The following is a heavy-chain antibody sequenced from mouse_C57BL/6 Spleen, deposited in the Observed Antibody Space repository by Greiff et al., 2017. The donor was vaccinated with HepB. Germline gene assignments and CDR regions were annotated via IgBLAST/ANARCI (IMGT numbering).Heavy chain of an antibody. D-gene: IGHD4-1*01. CDR1: GYTFTDYN. Sequence: EVQLQQSGPELVKPGASVKIPCKASGYTFTDYNMDWVKQSHGKSLEWIGDINPNNGGTIYNQKFKGKATLTVDKSSSTAYMELRSLTSEDTAVYYCARRGVRLYTGTIDYWGQGTTLTVSS. J-gene: IGHJ2*01. V-gene: IGHV1-18*01. CDR2: INPNNGGT. CDR3: ARRGVRLYTGTIDY.